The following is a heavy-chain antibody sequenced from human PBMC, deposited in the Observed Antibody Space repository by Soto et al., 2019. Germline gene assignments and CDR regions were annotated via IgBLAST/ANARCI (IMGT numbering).Heavy chain of an antibody. Sequence: GGSLRLSCAASGFTFSSYAMNWVRQAPGKGLEWVSAISGSGVSTYYTDSVKGRFTISRDNSKSTLYLQMNSLRAEDTAVYYCAKDSRVTMVRGVIIPPGYWGQGILVTVSS. V-gene: IGHV3-23*01. D-gene: IGHD3-10*01. J-gene: IGHJ4*02. CDR1: GFTFSSYA. CDR3: AKDSRVTMVRGVIIPPGY. CDR2: ISGSGVST.